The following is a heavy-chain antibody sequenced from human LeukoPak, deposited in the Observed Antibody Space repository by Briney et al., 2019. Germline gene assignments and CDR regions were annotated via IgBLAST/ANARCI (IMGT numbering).Heavy chain of an antibody. V-gene: IGHV4-59*01. J-gene: IGHJ4*02. CDR1: GGSISSYY. CDR3: ARVHSGSYYYFDY. D-gene: IGHD1-26*01. CDR2: IYYSGST. Sequence: PSETLSLTCTVSGGSISSYYWSWIRQPPGKGLEWIGYIYYSGSTNYNPSLKSRVTISIDTSKNQFSLKLSSVTAADTAVYYCARVHSGSYYYFDYWGQGTLVTVSS.